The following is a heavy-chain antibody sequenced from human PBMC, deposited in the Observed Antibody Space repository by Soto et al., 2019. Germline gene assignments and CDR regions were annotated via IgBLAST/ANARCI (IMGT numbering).Heavy chain of an antibody. CDR1: GGSISSGGYS. V-gene: IGHV4-30-2*01. CDR2: IYHSGST. D-gene: IGHD1-1*01. CDR3: ARTYANLAGYFDY. Sequence: TSETLSLTXAVSGGSISSGGYSWSWIRQPPGKGLEWIGYIYHSGSTYYNPSLKSRVTISVDRSKNQFSLKLSSVTAADTAVYYCARTYANLAGYFDYWGQGTLVTVSS. J-gene: IGHJ4*02.